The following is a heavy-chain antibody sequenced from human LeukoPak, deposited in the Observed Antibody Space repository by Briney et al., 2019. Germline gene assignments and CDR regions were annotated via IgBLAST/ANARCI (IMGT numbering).Heavy chain of an antibody. J-gene: IGHJ5*02. CDR1: GYTFTSYG. V-gene: IGHV1-18*01. Sequence: ASVKVSCKASGYTFTSYGISWVRQAPGQGLEWMGWISVYNGNTNYAQKFQGRVTMTTGTSTSTAYMELRSLRSDDTAVYYCARDIKRSRARWENLGFDPWGQGTLVTVSS. CDR3: ARDIKRSRARWENLGFDP. CDR2: ISVYNGNT. D-gene: IGHD1-14*01.